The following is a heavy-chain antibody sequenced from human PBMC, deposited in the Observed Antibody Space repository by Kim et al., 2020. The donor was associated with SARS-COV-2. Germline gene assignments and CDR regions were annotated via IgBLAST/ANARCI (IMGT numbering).Heavy chain of an antibody. Sequence: GSLRLSCAASGFTFGAYAMGWVRQAPGKGLGWVSSIRGSDGCTYYGDSVKGRFIISRDNSKNTLHLQMNSLRAEDTGVYYCAKRFGSSCSELQHWREGT. CDR2: IRGSDGCT. CDR3: AKRFGSSCSELQH. D-gene: IGHD3-22*01. V-gene: IGHV3-23*01. CDR1: GFTFGAYA. J-gene: IGHJ1*01.